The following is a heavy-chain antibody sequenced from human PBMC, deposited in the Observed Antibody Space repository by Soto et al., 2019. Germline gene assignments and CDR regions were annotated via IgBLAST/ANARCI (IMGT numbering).Heavy chain of an antibody. CDR1: GGSISSYY. Sequence: PSETLSLTCTVSGGSISSYYWSWIRQPPGKGLEWIGYIYYSGSTNYNPSLKSRVTISVDTSKNQFSLKLSSVTAADTAVYYCARHNPLGYCSSTRCSYFDYWGQGTLVTVSS. CDR3: ARHNPLGYCSSTRCSYFDY. CDR2: IYYSGST. D-gene: IGHD2-2*01. J-gene: IGHJ4*02. V-gene: IGHV4-59*08.